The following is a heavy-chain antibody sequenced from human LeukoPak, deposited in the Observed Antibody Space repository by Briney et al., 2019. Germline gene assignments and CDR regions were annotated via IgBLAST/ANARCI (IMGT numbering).Heavy chain of an antibody. CDR2: IYSGSSA. Sequence: GGSLRLSCAASGVTVNYNFMSWVRQAPGKGLEWVSVIYSGSSADYADSVKGRFTISRDDAQNTLYLQMNSLRAGDTAVYYCARAPRPFDNSDYYFDYWGQGSLVTVSS. J-gene: IGHJ4*02. D-gene: IGHD3-22*01. V-gene: IGHV3-53*01. CDR3: ARAPRPFDNSDYYFDY. CDR1: GVTVNYNF.